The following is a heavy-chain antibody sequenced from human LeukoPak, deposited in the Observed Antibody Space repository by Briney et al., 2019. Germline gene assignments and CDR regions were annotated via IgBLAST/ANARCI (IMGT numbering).Heavy chain of an antibody. Sequence: PGGSLRLSCAASGFTFDDYGMHWVRQVPGKGLEWVSGISWNSGSIAYVDSVKGRFTISRDNAKNTVYLQMNSLRTEDTAVYHCTRDLVGATSDFWGQGTLVTVSS. CDR1: GFTFDDYG. D-gene: IGHD1-26*01. J-gene: IGHJ4*02. CDR3: TRDLVGATSDF. V-gene: IGHV3-9*01. CDR2: ISWNSGSI.